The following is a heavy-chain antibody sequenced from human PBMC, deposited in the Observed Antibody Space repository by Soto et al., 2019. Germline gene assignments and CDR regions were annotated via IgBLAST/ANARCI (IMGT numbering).Heavy chain of an antibody. V-gene: IGHV3-30-3*02. D-gene: IGHD6-19*01. Sequence: PGGLLRLFXAACGFIFSSYAMNLVRQAPGKGLEWVALISYDGSDKDYADSVKGRFTISRDNSRNTLFLQMNSLSAADTAVYYCAIAVAGPTAIAYWGQGNQVTVSS. CDR2: ISYDGSDK. J-gene: IGHJ4*02. CDR1: GFIFSSYA. CDR3: AIAVAGPTAIAY.